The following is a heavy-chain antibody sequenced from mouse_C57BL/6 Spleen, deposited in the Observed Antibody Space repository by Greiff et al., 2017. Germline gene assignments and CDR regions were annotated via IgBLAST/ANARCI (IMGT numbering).Heavy chain of an antibody. V-gene: IGHV1-64*01. CDR1: ASPFTTSG. CDR3: ATRDEAY. J-gene: IGHJ3*01. Sequence: QVQLKQPGAELVKPGASVRLSSKPSASPFTTSGITWVRQRPGKGLEWIGRIHPNSGSTNYNEKFKSKATLTVDKSSSTAYMQLSSLTSEDSAVYYCATRDEAYWGQGTLVTVSA. D-gene: IGHD3-3*01. CDR2: IHPNSGST.